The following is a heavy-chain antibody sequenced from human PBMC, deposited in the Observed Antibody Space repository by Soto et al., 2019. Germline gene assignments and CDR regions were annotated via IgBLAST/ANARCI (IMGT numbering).Heavy chain of an antibody. Sequence: PSQTLSLTCAISGDIVSSNSAAWNWIRQSPSRGLEWLGRTYYRSKWYNDYADSVKSRITINPDTSKNQFSLHLKSVIPEDTALYFCARQEVVDADHFDFWGQGTLVTVSS. J-gene: IGHJ4*02. D-gene: IGHD2-15*01. CDR3: ARQEVVDADHFDF. CDR2: TYYRSKWYN. CDR1: GDIVSSNSAA. V-gene: IGHV6-1*01.